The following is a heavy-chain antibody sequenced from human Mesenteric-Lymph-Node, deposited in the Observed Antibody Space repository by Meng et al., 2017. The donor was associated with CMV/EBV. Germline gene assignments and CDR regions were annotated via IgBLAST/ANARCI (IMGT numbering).Heavy chain of an antibody. CDR2: INPDSGGT. V-gene: IGHV1-2*02. D-gene: IGHD3-3*01. J-gene: IGHJ3*02. CDR3: ARDLSPIFTLKISRNAFDI. Sequence: ASVKVSCKTSGYTFTAHYLHWVRQAPGQGLEWMGSINPDSGGTNYAQKFQGRVSMTRDTPITTAYMELSSLRSDDTAVYYCARDLSPIFTLKISRNAFDIWGQGTMVTVSS. CDR1: GYTFTAHY.